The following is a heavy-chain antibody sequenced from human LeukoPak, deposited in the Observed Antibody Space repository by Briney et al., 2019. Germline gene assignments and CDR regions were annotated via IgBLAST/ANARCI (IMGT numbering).Heavy chain of an antibody. Sequence: SSETLSLTCAVYGGSFSSYFWSWIRQSPGKGLEWIGEINHRGNTRYNPSLKSRATISVDTSKNQVSLKLTSLTAADTAVFYCASVRTAGSQPNAPTQYYVDVWGKGTTVIVSS. CDR1: GGSFSSYF. CDR2: INHRGNT. CDR3: ASVRTAGSQPNAPTQYYVDV. V-gene: IGHV4-34*01. D-gene: IGHD1-1*01. J-gene: IGHJ6*03.